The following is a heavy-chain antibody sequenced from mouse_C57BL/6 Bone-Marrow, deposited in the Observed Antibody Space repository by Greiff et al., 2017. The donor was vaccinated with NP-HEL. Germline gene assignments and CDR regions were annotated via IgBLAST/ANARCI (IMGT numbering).Heavy chain of an antibody. D-gene: IGHD3-2*02. Sequence: QVQLQQPGAELVMPGASVKLSCKASGYTFTSYWMHWVKQRPGQGLEWIGEIDPSDSYTNYTQKFKGKSTLTVDKSSSTAYMQLSSLTSEDSAVDYCARWGASGYYFDYWGQGTTLTVSS. CDR3: ARWGASGYYFDY. V-gene: IGHV1-69*01. J-gene: IGHJ2*01. CDR2: IDPSDSYT. CDR1: GYTFTSYW.